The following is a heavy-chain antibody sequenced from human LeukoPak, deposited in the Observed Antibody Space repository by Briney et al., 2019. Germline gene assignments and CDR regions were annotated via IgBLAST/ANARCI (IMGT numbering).Heavy chain of an antibody. D-gene: IGHD3-10*01. CDR1: GFTFSDYY. CDR3: ASGHPYYYGSGSYNS. CDR2: ISSSSSYT. Sequence: PGGSLRLSCAASGFTFSDYYMSWIRQAPGKGLEWVSYISSSSSYTNYADSVKGRFTIFRDNAKNSLYLQMNSLRAEDTAVYYCASGHPYYYGSGSYNSWGQGTLVTVSS. J-gene: IGHJ4*02. V-gene: IGHV3-11*06.